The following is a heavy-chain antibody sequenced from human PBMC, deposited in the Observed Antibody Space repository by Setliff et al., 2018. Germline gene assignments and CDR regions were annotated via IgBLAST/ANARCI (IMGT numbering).Heavy chain of an antibody. CDR2: MSNDGSDK. CDR3: VRALAYSYMDV. V-gene: IGHV3-30*03. CDR1: GFIFSTYS. Sequence: GGSLRLSCAAFGFIFSTYSMNWVRQAPGKGLEWVAVMSNDGSDKNYADSVKGRFTISRDNSKNTLYLQMNSLRAEDTAIYYCVRALAYSYMDVWGKETTVTVSS. J-gene: IGHJ6*03.